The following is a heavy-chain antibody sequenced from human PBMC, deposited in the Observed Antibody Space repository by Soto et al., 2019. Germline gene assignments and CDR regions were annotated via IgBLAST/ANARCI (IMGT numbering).Heavy chain of an antibody. J-gene: IGHJ4*02. D-gene: IGHD1-26*01. V-gene: IGHV3-33*01. Sequence: GGSLRLSCAASGFSFSSYGMHWVRQAPGKGLEWVSVIWYDGSNKDYADSVKGRFTISRDNSKNTLYLQMNSLRAQDTAVYYCDRSDDRIVGATFDYWAQGTLVTVSS. CDR1: GFSFSSYG. CDR3: DRSDDRIVGATFDY. CDR2: IWYDGSNK.